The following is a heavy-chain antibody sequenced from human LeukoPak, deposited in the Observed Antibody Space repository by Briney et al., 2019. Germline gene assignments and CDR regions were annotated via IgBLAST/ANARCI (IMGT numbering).Heavy chain of an antibody. CDR2: INPSGGST. CDR3: ARVPPQLWLRDYCYGMDV. V-gene: IGHV1-46*01. Sequence: ASVKVSCKASGYTFTSYYMHWVRQAPGQGLEWMGIINPSGGSTSYAQKFQGRVTMTRDTSTSTVYMELSSLRSEDTAVYYCARVPPQLWLRDYCYGMDVWGQGTTVTVSS. J-gene: IGHJ6*02. D-gene: IGHD5-18*01. CDR1: GYTFTSYY.